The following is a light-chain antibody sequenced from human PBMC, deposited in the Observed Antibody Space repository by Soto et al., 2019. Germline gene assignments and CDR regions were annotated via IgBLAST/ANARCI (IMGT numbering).Light chain of an antibody. CDR1: QSISDF. Sequence: DIQMTQSPSSLSVSVGDRVTITCRASQSISDFLHWYQQVPGKAPKLLIYTSSNLQSGVPSRFSGSGSGTDFSLTISRLQPEDSATYYCQQSYSTPYTFGQGTKLEI. CDR2: TSS. J-gene: IGKJ2*01. V-gene: IGKV1-39*01. CDR3: QQSYSTPYT.